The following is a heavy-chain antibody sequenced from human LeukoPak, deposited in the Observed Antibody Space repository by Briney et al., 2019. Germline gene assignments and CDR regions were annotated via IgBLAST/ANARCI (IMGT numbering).Heavy chain of an antibody. CDR1: GDSFSSKSTA. Sequence: SQTLSLTCAISGDSFSSKSTAWNWIRQSPSRGLEWLGRTYYRSKWYNDYAVSVKSRITINPDTSKNQFSLQLNSVTPEDTAVYYCARDTDGVAAAMGFDYWGQGTLVTVSS. D-gene: IGHD6-13*01. CDR2: TYYRSKWYN. CDR3: ARDTDGVAAAMGFDY. V-gene: IGHV6-1*01. J-gene: IGHJ4*02.